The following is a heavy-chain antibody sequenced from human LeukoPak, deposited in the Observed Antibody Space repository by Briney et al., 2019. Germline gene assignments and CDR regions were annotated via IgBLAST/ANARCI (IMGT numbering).Heavy chain of an antibody. V-gene: IGHV4-39*01. Sequence: SETLSLTCTVSGDSISTSNSYWGWIRQPPGKGLEWIGEINHSGSTNYNPSLKSRVTISVDTSKNQFSLKLSSVTAADTAVYYCARHTPPSYYYDSSGYHYWGQGTLVTVSS. D-gene: IGHD3-22*01. CDR2: INHSGST. CDR3: ARHTPPSYYYDSSGYHY. CDR1: GDSISTSNSY. J-gene: IGHJ4*02.